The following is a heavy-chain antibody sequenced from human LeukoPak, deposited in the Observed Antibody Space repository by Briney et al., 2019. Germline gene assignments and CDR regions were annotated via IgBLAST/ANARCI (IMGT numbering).Heavy chain of an antibody. CDR3: AKRSLYSAAPYFDS. D-gene: IGHD4-11*01. CDR1: GFTFGSYG. J-gene: IGHJ4*02. V-gene: IGHV3-23*01. CDR2: VSDSGDDT. Sequence: GGSLRLSCAASGFTFGSYGMSWVRQAPGKGLEWVSSVSDSGDDTYYADSVKGRFTSSRDNSKNTLFLQMNNLRVDDTAVYYCAKRSLYSAAPYFDSWGQGTLVIVSS.